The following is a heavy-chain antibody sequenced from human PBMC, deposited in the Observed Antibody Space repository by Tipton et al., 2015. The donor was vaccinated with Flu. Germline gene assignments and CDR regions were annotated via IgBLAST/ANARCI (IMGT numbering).Heavy chain of an antibody. D-gene: IGHD5-12*01. CDR3: ARGGARYSGYDGRYDS. J-gene: IGHJ4*02. V-gene: IGHV5-51*01. CDR2: IYPRDSET. CDR1: GYTFTSHW. Sequence: QLVQSGAEVKKPGESLKISCQGSGYTFTSHWIAWVRQMPGKGLEWMGIIYPRDSETRYSPSFQGQVTMSADRSVTTAYLQWSGLKASDTAIHYCARGGARYSGYDGRYDSWGQGTLVTVSS.